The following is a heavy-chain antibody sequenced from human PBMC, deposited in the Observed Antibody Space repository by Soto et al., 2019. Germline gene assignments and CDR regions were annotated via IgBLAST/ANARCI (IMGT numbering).Heavy chain of an antibody. Sequence: EVPLVESGGSLVKPGESLRLSCATSGFSFSHTWMNWVRQAPGKGLEWVGRIKQKDDGGTPDYAAPVKGRFTISRDGSKNTLYLQMNSLQTEDTAVYYCTTDVYKDISGFDPQTFDHWGQGTLVTVSS. D-gene: IGHD3-22*01. CDR2: IKQKDDGGTP. CDR3: TTDVYKDISGFDPQTFDH. J-gene: IGHJ4*02. V-gene: IGHV3-15*07. CDR1: GFSFSHTW.